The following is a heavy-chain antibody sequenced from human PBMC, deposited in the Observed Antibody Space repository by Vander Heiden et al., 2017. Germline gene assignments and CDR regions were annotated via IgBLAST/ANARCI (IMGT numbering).Heavy chain of an antibody. V-gene: IGHV3-30*03. D-gene: IGHD1-20*01. CDR3: ARGLTGTGDY. CDR1: GFTFSNYG. J-gene: IGHJ4*02. Sequence: QVQLVESGGGVVQPGRSLGLSWEASGFTFSNYGMHWVRQAPGKGLEWVALISYDGSNKFYADSVKGRFTISRDKSRHTVYLQMNSLTAEDTAVYYCARGLTGTGDYWGQGTLVTVSS. CDR2: ISYDGSNK.